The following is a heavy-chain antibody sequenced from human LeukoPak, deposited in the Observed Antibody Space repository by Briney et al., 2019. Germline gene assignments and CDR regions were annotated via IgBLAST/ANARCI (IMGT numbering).Heavy chain of an antibody. V-gene: IGHV4-31*11. D-gene: IGHD2-21*01. Sequence: SQTLSLTCAVSGXSVTSGGDYWTWIRHHPGKGLEWIGYISNSGTTSYNPSLKSRVSISVDTSDNQFSLRLTSVTAADTAVYYCARDVVVTSSPDAFDIWGQGTMVTVSS. J-gene: IGHJ3*02. CDR2: ISNSGTT. CDR3: ARDVVVTSSPDAFDI. CDR1: GXSVTSGGDY.